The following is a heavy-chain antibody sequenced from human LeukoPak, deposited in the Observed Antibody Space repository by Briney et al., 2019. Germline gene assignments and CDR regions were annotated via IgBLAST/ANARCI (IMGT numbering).Heavy chain of an antibody. J-gene: IGHJ4*02. CDR1: GFTFSSYA. CDR3: ARDRIPVLRFLEWSKGVD. V-gene: IGHV3-30-3*01. CDR2: ISYDGSNK. D-gene: IGHD3-3*01. Sequence: GGSLRLSCAASGFTFSSYAMDWVRQAPGKGLEWVAFISYDGSNKYYADSVKGRFTISRDNSKNTLYLQMNSLRAEDTAVYYCARDRIPVLRFLEWSKGVDWGQGTLVTVSS.